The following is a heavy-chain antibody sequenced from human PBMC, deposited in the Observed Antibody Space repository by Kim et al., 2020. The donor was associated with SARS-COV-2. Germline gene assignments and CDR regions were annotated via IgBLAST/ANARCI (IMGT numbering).Heavy chain of an antibody. J-gene: IGHJ4*02. Sequence: GGSLRLSCSASGFTFRDYTMIWFRQAPGKGLELVAFIRTRAYSGTTEYAASVKGRFTISRDDSKSIAYLQMDGLKAEDSALYYCSRGGSGWSEGYFGFDWGQGALVIVSS. CDR1: GFTFRDYT. V-gene: IGHV3-49*03. CDR2: IRTRAYSGTT. D-gene: IGHD6-19*01. CDR3: SRGGSGWSEGYFGFD.